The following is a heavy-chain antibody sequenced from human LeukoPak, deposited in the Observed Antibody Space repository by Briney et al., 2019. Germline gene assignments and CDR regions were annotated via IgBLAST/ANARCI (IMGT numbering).Heavy chain of an antibody. Sequence: SGGSTYYADSVKGRFTISRDNSKNTLYLQMNSLRAEDTAVYYCARGDYDSSGYYQTYYFDYWGQGTLVTVSS. CDR2: SGGST. V-gene: IGHV3-23*01. CDR3: ARGDYDSSGYYQTYYFDY. J-gene: IGHJ4*02. D-gene: IGHD3-22*01.